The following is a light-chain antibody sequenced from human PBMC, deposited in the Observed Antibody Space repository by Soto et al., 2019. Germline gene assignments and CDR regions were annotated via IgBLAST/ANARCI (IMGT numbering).Light chain of an antibody. V-gene: IGKV3-15*01. CDR1: QRIDTK. J-gene: IGKJ2*01. CDR2: GAS. CDR3: HQYSNWPFT. Sequence: EIVMTQSPATLSVSPGEGVTLSCRASQRIDTKLAWYQQKPGQAPSLLIYGASSRATGVPPRFSGSGSGTQFTLDNTSLQSEDFAVYYCHQYSNWPFTFGQGTKVDIK.